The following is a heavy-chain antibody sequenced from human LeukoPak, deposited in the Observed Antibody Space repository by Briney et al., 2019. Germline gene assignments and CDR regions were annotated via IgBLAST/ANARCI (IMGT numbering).Heavy chain of an antibody. CDR2: SSAFSGNT. J-gene: IGHJ5*02. Sequence: ASVKVSCKASGYTFTCYGISWVRQAPGQGLEWMGWSSAFSGNTNYAQKLQGRVTMTTDTSTSTAYMELRSLRSDDTAVYYCARDCITMIVVVPATGFDPWGQGTLVTVSS. CDR3: ARDCITMIVVVPATGFDP. V-gene: IGHV1-18*01. D-gene: IGHD3-22*01. CDR1: GYTFTCYG.